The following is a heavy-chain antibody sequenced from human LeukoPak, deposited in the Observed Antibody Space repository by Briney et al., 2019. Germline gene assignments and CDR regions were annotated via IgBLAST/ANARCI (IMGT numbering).Heavy chain of an antibody. V-gene: IGHV4-38-2*02. CDR1: GGSISSYY. J-gene: IGHJ4*02. D-gene: IGHD3-22*01. CDR2: IYHSGST. Sequence: SETLSLTCTVSGGSISSYYWGWIRQPPGKGLEWIGSIYHSGSTYYNPSLKSRVTISVDTSKNQFSLKLSSVTAADTAVYYCARVAEGNYYDSSGYYYFDYWGQGTLVTVSS. CDR3: ARVAEGNYYDSSGYYYFDY.